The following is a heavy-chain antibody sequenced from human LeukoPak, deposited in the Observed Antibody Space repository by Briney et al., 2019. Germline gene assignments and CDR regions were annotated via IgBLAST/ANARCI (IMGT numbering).Heavy chain of an antibody. J-gene: IGHJ6*03. V-gene: IGHV1-8*01. CDR3: ARGGPLYYYYYYMDV. CDR1: GYTFTSYD. Sequence: ASVKVSCKASGYTFTSYDINWVRQATGQGLEWMGRMNPNSGNTGYAQKFQGRVTMTRNTSISTAYMELSSLRSEDTAVYYCARGGPLYYYYYYMDVWGKGTTVTVSS. CDR2: MNPNSGNT.